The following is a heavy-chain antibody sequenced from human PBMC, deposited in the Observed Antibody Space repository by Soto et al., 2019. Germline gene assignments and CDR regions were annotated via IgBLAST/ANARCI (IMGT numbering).Heavy chain of an antibody. Sequence: QLLESGGGLVQPGGSLRLSCAASGFTFSSYALSWVRQAPGKGLEWVSGISGSSGRTNYADSVKGRFTISRDNPKNTLFLQMDSLSVEDTAVYFCAKELWFGELIYYYMDVWGKGTTVTVSS. V-gene: IGHV3-23*01. D-gene: IGHD3-10*01. CDR2: ISGSSGRT. CDR3: AKELWFGELIYYYMDV. J-gene: IGHJ6*03. CDR1: GFTFSSYA.